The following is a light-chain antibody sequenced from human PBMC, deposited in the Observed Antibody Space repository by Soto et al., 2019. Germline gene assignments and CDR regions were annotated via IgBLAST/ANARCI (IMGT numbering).Light chain of an antibody. CDR2: DAS. CDR1: QSISSW. CDR3: QQYNSYPLT. J-gene: IGKJ4*01. Sequence: DIQMTQSPSTLSASVGDRVTITCRASQSISSWLAWFQQKPGKAPKLLIYDASNLESRVPSRFSGSESGTEFTLTINSLQPDDFATYYCQQYNSYPLTFGGGTKVELK. V-gene: IGKV1-5*01.